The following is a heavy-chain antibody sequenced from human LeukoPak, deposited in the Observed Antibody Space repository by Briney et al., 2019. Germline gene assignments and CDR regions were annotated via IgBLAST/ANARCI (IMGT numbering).Heavy chain of an antibody. J-gene: IGHJ4*02. CDR1: GFTFSDLG. CDR3: AKDQDGGMF. CDR2: ISYDGDYK. D-gene: IGHD4-23*01. V-gene: IGHV3-30*18. Sequence: PGGALRLSCAASGFTFSDLGMHWVRQAPGKGPEGVSVISYDGDYKYYADSVKGRFTISRDHSKNIFYLQMTSLRGEDSAVYFCAKDQDGGMFWGQGTLVTVSS.